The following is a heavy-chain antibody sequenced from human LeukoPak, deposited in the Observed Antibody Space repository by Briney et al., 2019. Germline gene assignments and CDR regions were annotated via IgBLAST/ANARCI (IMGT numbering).Heavy chain of an antibody. Sequence: GESLKISCQGSGXRFTSSWIGWVRQMPGKGLEWMGIINPGDSDTRYSPSFQGQVTISADKPISTAYLQSSSLKDSDTAMYYCATYAGTSSKYFQHWGQGTLVTVSS. D-gene: IGHD3-10*01. CDR1: GXRFTSSW. CDR3: ATYAGTSSKYFQH. V-gene: IGHV5-51*01. CDR2: INPGDSDT. J-gene: IGHJ1*01.